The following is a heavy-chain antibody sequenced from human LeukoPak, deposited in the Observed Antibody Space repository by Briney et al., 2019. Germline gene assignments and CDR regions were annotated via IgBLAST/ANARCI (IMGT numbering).Heavy chain of an antibody. D-gene: IGHD1-1*01. J-gene: IGHJ4*02. CDR2: ISWNSGTI. Sequence: GGSLRLSCAASGFTFDDYAMHWVRQAPGKGLEWISGISWNSGTIGYADSVKGRFTISRDNAKNSLYLQMDSLRVEDTALYYCAKDGAYISKYFDYWGQATLVTVSS. CDR1: GFTFDDYA. V-gene: IGHV3-9*01. CDR3: AKDGAYISKYFDY.